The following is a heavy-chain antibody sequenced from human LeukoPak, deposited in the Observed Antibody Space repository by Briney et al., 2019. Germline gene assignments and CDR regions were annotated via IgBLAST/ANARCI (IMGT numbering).Heavy chain of an antibody. CDR2: INPSGGST. J-gene: IGHJ3*02. V-gene: IGHV1-46*01. CDR1: GYTFTSYY. Sequence: ASVKVSCKASGYTFTSYYMHWVRQAPGHGLEWMGIINPSGGSTSYAQKFQGRVTMTRDTSTSTVYMELSSPRSEDTAVYYCASDSSGYDAFDIWGQGTMVTVSS. CDR3: ASDSSGYDAFDI. D-gene: IGHD3-22*01.